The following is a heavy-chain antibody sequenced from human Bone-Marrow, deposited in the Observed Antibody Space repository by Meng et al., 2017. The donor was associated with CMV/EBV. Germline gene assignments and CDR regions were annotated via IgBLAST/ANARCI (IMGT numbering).Heavy chain of an antibody. CDR1: GFIFGDYG. CDR3: AKDTYSSSTYGLDV. J-gene: IGHJ6*02. Sequence: GGSLRLSCTASGFIFGDYGMSWVRQAPGKGLEWVGFIRSRGYGATTEYAASVKGRFTISRDNSKNTLYLEMNSLRAEDTAVYYCAKDTYSSSTYGLDVWGQGTTVTVSS. V-gene: IGHV3-49*04. CDR2: IRSRGYGATT. D-gene: IGHD6-6*01.